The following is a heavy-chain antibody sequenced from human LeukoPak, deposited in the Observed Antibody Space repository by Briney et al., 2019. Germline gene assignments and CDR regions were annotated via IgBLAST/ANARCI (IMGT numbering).Heavy chain of an antibody. CDR3: TRRYYHDSSGFFLRDY. J-gene: IGHJ4*02. CDR1: RFTFSIYA. CDR2: ISDSGSST. D-gene: IGHD3-22*01. Sequence: GGSLRLSCAASRFTFSIYAMSWVRQAPGKGLEWVSTISDSGSSTYYADSVKGRFTISRDNSKNTAYLQMNSLKTEDTAVYYCTRRYYHDSSGFFLRDYWGQGTLVTVSS. V-gene: IGHV3-23*01.